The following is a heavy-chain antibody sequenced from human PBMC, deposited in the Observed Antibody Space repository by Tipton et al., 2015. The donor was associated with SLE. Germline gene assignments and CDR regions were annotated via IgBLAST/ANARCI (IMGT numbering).Heavy chain of an antibody. J-gene: IGHJ4*02. D-gene: IGHD3-10*01. CDR2: ISWNSGNI. Sequence: SLRLSCAASGFTFDDYAMHWVRQAPGKGLEWVSGISWNSGNIDYADSVKGRFTISRDNAKNSLYLHMNSLRAEDTALYYCAKAPSMVQGVIKGGEFDYWRQGTLVTVSA. CDR3: AKAPSMVQGVIKGGEFDY. CDR1: GFTFDDYA. V-gene: IGHV3-9*01.